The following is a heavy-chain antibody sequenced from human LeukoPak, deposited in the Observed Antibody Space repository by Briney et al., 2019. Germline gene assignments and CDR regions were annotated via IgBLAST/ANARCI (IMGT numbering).Heavy chain of an antibody. CDR1: GFTFSDYY. CDR3: ARGRYYYDSSGYNDAFDI. D-gene: IGHD3-22*01. CDR2: ISSSGSTI. V-gene: IGHV3-11*04. J-gene: IGHJ3*02. Sequence: PGGSLRLSCAASGFTFSDYYMSWIRQAPGKGLEWVSYISSSGSTIYYADSVKGRFTISRDNAKNSLYLQMNSPRAEDTAVYYCARGRYYYDSSGYNDAFDIWGQGTMVTVSS.